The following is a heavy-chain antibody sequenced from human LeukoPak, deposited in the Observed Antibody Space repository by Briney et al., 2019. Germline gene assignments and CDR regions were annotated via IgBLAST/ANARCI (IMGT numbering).Heavy chain of an antibody. CDR1: GGSISSSNW. V-gene: IGHV4-4*02. CDR3: ARGIDDYGDYFYYYYGMDV. D-gene: IGHD4-17*01. Sequence: PSETLSLTCAVSGGSISSSNWWSWVRQPPGKGLEWIGEIYHSGSTNYNPSLKSRVTISVDKSKNQFSLKLSSVTAADTAVYYCARGIDDYGDYFYYYYGMDVWDQGTTVTVSS. CDR2: IYHSGST. J-gene: IGHJ6*02.